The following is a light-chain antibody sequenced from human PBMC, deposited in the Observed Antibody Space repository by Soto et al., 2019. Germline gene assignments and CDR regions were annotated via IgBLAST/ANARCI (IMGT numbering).Light chain of an antibody. J-gene: IGKJ2*01. Sequence: AIQMTQSPSSLSASLGGRVTITCRASQGVGNDLGWYQHKPGKAPKLLIYAASTLESGVPSRFSGSGSGTDFTLTISSLQPEDFATYYCLQDYGSPYTFGQGTKLEIK. CDR3: LQDYGSPYT. CDR2: AAS. CDR1: QGVGND. V-gene: IGKV1-6*01.